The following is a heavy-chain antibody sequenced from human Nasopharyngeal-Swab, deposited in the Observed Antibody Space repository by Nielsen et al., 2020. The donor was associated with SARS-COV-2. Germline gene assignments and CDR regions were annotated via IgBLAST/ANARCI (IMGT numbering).Heavy chain of an antibody. Sequence: GGSLRLSCTASGFTFGDYAMSWVRQAPGRGLEWVGFIRSKAYGGTTEYAASVKGRFTISRDDSKSIAYLQMNSLKTEDTAVYYCTRNDFWSGYSDYWGQGTLVTVSS. CDR3: TRNDFWSGYSDY. V-gene: IGHV3-49*04. D-gene: IGHD3-3*01. CDR1: GFTFGDYA. J-gene: IGHJ4*02. CDR2: IRSKAYGGTT.